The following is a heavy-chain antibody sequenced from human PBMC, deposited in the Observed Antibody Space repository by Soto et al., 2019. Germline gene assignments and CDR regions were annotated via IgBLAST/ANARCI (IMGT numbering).Heavy chain of an antibody. Sequence: QVQLQESGPGLVKPSEILSLTCTVSGGSISTYYWNWIRQPRGKGLEWIGNSYYIGRANYNPSLKSPVTISVDTSKDQISLMLTSVTAADTAVYYCARDPVGTAHFDYWGQGMLVTVSS. CDR3: ARDPVGTAHFDY. J-gene: IGHJ4*02. CDR1: GGSISTYY. D-gene: IGHD2-21*02. CDR2: SYYIGRA. V-gene: IGHV4-59*01.